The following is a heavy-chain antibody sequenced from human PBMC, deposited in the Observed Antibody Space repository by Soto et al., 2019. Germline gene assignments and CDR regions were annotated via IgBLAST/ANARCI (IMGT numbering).Heavy chain of an antibody. CDR3: ARYYYDFWSGYWFDP. V-gene: IGHV4-31*03. D-gene: IGHD3-3*01. Sequence: SETLSLTCTVSGGSISSGGYYWSWIRQHPGKGLEWIGYIYYSGSTYYNPSLKSRVTISVDTSKNQFSLKLSSVTAADTAVYYCARYYYDFWSGYWFDPWGQGTLVTVSS. CDR1: GGSISSGGYY. J-gene: IGHJ5*02. CDR2: IYYSGST.